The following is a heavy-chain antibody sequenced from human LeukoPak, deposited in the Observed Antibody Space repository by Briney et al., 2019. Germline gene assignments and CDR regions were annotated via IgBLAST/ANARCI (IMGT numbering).Heavy chain of an antibody. J-gene: IGHJ4*02. D-gene: IGHD4-23*01. Sequence: GGSLRLSCAASGFTFSSYGMHWVRQAPGKGLEWVAFTRYDGSNKYYADSVKGRFTISRDNSKNTLYLQMNSLRAEDTAVYYCAKELPLGSDGGTNFDYWGQGTLVTVSS. CDR3: AKELPLGSDGGTNFDY. CDR2: TRYDGSNK. CDR1: GFTFSSYG. V-gene: IGHV3-30*02.